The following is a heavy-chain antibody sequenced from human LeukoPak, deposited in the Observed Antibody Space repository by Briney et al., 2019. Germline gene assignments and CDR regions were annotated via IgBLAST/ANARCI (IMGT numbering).Heavy chain of an antibody. D-gene: IGHD2-21*01. CDR3: AREYSRSVVAGSRPDL. CDR2: MYYRGTT. V-gene: IGHV4-39*02. J-gene: IGHJ4*02. Sequence: SETLALTCIVSGGSISSSSYYWGWLRQSPGKGLEWMGSMYYRGTTYENSSLKSRLTLSIDTSINQFSLKLTSVTAADTAVYYCAREYSRSVVAGSRPDLWGQGLLVTVSS. CDR1: GGSISSSSYY.